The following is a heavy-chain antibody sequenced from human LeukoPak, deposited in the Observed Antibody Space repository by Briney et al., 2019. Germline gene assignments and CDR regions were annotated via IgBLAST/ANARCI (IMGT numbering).Heavy chain of an antibody. CDR3: ARVQYYYGSGSYRHYYYYGMDV. D-gene: IGHD3-10*01. CDR1: GFTFSSYA. V-gene: IGHV3-30-3*01. CDR2: ISYDGSNK. Sequence: GGSLRLSCAASGFTFSSYAMHWVRQAPGKGLEWVAVISYDGSNKYYADSVKGRFTISGDNSKNTLYLQMNSLRAEDTAVYYCARVQYYYGSGSYRHYYYYGMDVWGQGTTVTVSS. J-gene: IGHJ6*02.